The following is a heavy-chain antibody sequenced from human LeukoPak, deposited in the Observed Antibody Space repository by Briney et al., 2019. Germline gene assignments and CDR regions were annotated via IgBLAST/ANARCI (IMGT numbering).Heavy chain of an antibody. D-gene: IGHD6-19*01. V-gene: IGHV4-34*01. Sequence: SETLSLTCAVYGGSFSGYYWSWIRQPPGKGLEWIGEINHSGSTNYNPSLKSRVTISVDTSKNQFSLRLSSVTAADTAVYYCATHSSGWPYYFDYWGQGTLVTVSS. CDR2: INHSGST. CDR3: ATHSSGWPYYFDY. CDR1: GGSFSGYY. J-gene: IGHJ4*02.